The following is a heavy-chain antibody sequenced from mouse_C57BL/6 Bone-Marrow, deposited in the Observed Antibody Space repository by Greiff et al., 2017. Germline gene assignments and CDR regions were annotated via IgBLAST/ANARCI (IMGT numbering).Heavy chain of an antibody. CDR2: ISSGGDYI. J-gene: IGHJ2*01. D-gene: IGHD4-1*01. V-gene: IGHV5-9-1*02. CDR3: TRGLGRPYFDY. CDR1: GFTFSRYA. Sequence: EVKLVESGEGLVKPGGSLKLSCAASGFTFSRYAMSWVRQTPEKRLEWVAYISSGGDYIYYADTVKGRFTISRDNARNTLYLQMSSLKSEDTAMYYCTRGLGRPYFDYWGQGTTLTVSS.